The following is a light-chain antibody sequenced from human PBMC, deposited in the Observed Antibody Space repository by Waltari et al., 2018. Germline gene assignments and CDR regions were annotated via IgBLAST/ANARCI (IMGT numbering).Light chain of an antibody. Sequence: QSALTQPASLSGSPGPSITLSCTGTSRDVGGYNYVSWYQQHPGKAPKLMIYEVSNRPSGVSNRFSGSKSGNTASLTISGLQAEDEADYYCSSYTSSSTRVFGTGTKVTVL. V-gene: IGLV2-14*01. CDR3: SSYTSSSTRV. J-gene: IGLJ1*01. CDR2: EVS. CDR1: SRDVGGYNY.